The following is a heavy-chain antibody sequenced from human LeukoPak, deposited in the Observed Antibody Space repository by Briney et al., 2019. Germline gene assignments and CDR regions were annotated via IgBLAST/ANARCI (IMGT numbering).Heavy chain of an antibody. CDR2: ISSSSSTI. Sequence: GGSLRLSCAASGFTFSSYSMNWVRQAPGKGREWVSYISSSSSTIYYADSVKGRFTISKDNAKNSLYLQLNSLRADDTAVYYCAREIGRGSGSGDAFDIWGQGTMVTVSS. V-gene: IGHV3-48*04. J-gene: IGHJ3*02. CDR1: GFTFSSYS. D-gene: IGHD3-10*01. CDR3: AREIGRGSGSGDAFDI.